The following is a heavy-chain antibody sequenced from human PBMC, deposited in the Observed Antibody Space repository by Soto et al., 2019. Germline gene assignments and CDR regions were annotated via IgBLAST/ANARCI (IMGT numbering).Heavy chain of an antibody. CDR1: GDSFSLASDY. Sequence: QLQLQESGPGLVKASETPSLTCTVSGDSFSLASDYWGWIRQPPGKGLEWIGSVFYSGTTFYNPSLKNRATISVDTSKSQISLTLRALTAADTAVYFCAKPLYCTSDSCYPYYYYGMDVWGQGTTVTVAS. J-gene: IGHJ6*02. CDR3: AKPLYCTSDSCYPYYYYGMDV. V-gene: IGHV4-39*05. D-gene: IGHD2-15*01. CDR2: VFYSGTT.